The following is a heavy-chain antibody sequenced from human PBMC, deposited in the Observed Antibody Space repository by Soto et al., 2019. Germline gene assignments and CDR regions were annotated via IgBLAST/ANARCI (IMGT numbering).Heavy chain of an antibody. CDR3: ARGGYTYGYGLDY. Sequence: QVQLVQSGAEVKKLGASVKVSCKASGYTFTAYYIHWVRQAPGQGLGWVGWINHNSGDTNYAQRFQGWVTRTGDTSVSTAYMDLTRLRSDDTAVYYCARGGYTYGYGLDYWGQGTLVTVSS. D-gene: IGHD5-18*01. CDR1: GYTFTAYY. J-gene: IGHJ4*02. V-gene: IGHV1-2*04. CDR2: INHNSGDT.